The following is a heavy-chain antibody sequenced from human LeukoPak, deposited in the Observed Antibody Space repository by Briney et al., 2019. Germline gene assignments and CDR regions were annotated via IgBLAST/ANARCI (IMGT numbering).Heavy chain of an antibody. J-gene: IGHJ5*02. D-gene: IGHD3-10*01. Sequence: SETLFLTCTVSGGSISSYYWSWNRQPPGKVLEWIGYIYYSGSTNYNPSLKSRVTISVDTSKNQFSLKLSSVTAAGTAVYYCARGVGSGPLRNWFDPWGQGTLVTVSS. V-gene: IGHV4-59*01. CDR2: IYYSGST. CDR3: ARGVGSGPLRNWFDP. CDR1: GGSISSYY.